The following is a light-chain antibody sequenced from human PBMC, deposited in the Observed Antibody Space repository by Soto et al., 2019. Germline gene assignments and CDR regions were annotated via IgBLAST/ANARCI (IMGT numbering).Light chain of an antibody. Sequence: EIVLTQSPGTLSLSPGERATLSCRARQTVSGSHLAWYQQKPGQAPRLLIYGASSRATGIPDRFSGSGSGTDFTLTVSRLEPDDFAVYYCQQYGSSPPTFGHGTKVDIK. CDR2: GAS. V-gene: IGKV3-20*01. CDR1: QTVSGSH. J-gene: IGKJ1*01. CDR3: QQYGSSPPT.